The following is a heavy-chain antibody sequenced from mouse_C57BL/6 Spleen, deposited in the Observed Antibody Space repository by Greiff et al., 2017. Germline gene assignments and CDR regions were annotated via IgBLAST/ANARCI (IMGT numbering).Heavy chain of an antibody. Sequence: VQLQQPGAELVKPGASVKLSCKASGYTFTSYWMQWVKQRPGQGLEWIGEIDPSDSYTTYNQKFKGKATLTVDTSSSAAYLPLSSLTSEDSAVYYCARKASWDSAWFAYWGQGTLVTVSA. D-gene: IGHD3-3*01. J-gene: IGHJ3*01. CDR2: IDPSDSYT. CDR1: GYTFTSYW. CDR3: ARKASWDSAWFAY. V-gene: IGHV1-50*01.